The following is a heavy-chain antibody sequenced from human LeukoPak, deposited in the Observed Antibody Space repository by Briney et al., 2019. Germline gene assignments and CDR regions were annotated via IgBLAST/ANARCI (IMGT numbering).Heavy chain of an antibody. D-gene: IGHD6-19*01. CDR3: ARGRIAVAARHFDY. J-gene: IGHJ4*02. V-gene: IGHV4-34*01. CDR1: GGSFSGYY. Sequence: SETLSLTCAVYGGSFSGYYWSWIRQPPGKGLEWIGEINHSGSTNYNPSLKSRLTISVDTSKNQFSLKLSSVTAADTAVYYCARGRIAVAARHFDYWGQGTLVTVSS. CDR2: INHSGST.